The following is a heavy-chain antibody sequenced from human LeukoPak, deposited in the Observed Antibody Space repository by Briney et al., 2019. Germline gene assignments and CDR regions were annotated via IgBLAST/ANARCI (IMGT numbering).Heavy chain of an antibody. CDR1: GGYISAYD. V-gene: IGHV4-4*07. CDR2: IYTSGST. Sequence: SETLSLTCTVSGGYISAYDWSWIRQPAGKGLESIGHIYTSGSTKYNPSLKSRVTMSVDTSKNQFSLKLTSVTAADTAVYYCAKDLMALTDYWGQGTLVTVSS. J-gene: IGHJ4*02. D-gene: IGHD3-10*01. CDR3: AKDLMALTDY.